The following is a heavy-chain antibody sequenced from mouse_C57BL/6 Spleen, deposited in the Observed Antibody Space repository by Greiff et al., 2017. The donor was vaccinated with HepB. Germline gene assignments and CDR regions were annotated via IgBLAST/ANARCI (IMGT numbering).Heavy chain of an antibody. D-gene: IGHD1-1*01. J-gene: IGHJ3*01. Sequence: VQLQQSGAELVRPGASVTLSCKASGYTFTDYEMHWVKQTPVHGLEWIGAIDPETGGTAYNQKFKGKAILTADKSSSTAYMELRSLTSEDFAVYYCTRTSLYYYGSSWAYWGQGTLVTVSA. CDR3: TRTSLYYYGSSWAY. CDR2: IDPETGGT. CDR1: GYTFTDYE. V-gene: IGHV1-15*01.